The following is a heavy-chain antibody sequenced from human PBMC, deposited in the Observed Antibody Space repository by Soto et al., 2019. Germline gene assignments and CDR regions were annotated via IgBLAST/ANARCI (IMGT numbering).Heavy chain of an antibody. CDR2: ISAYNGNT. CDR1: GYTFTSYG. Sequence: QVQLVQSGAEVKKPGASVKVSCKASGYTFTSYGISWVRQAPGQGLEWMGWISAYNGNTNYAQKLQGRVTMTTDTSTSTAYMELRSLRSDDTAVYYCARSPITMVRGVITPEYYSDYWGQGTLVTVSS. CDR3: ARSPITMVRGVITPEYYSDY. V-gene: IGHV1-18*01. J-gene: IGHJ4*02. D-gene: IGHD3-10*01.